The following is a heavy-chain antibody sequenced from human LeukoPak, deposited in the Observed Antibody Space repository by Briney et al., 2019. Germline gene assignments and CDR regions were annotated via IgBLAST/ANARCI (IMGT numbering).Heavy chain of an antibody. V-gene: IGHV4-39*01. CDR2: IYYSGTT. CDR1: GGSISSSSYY. Sequence: PSETLSLTCTVSGGSISSSSYYWGWIRQPPGKGLEWIGSIYYSGTTYYNPSLKSRVTISVDTSKNQFSLKLNSVTAADTAVYYCVRAAYSSGWYMYYFDYWAREPWSPSPQ. CDR3: VRAAYSSGWYMYYFDY. J-gene: IGHJ4*02. D-gene: IGHD6-19*01.